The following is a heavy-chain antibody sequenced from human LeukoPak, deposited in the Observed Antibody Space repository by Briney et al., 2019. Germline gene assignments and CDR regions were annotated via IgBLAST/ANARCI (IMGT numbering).Heavy chain of an antibody. D-gene: IGHD2-15*01. J-gene: IGHJ4*02. CDR3: ARGASYCTGGSCFDY. CDR2: IYYSGST. CDR1: GGSFSGYY. Sequence: SETLSLTCAVYGGSFSGYYWSWIRQPPGKGLEWIGNIYYSGSTNYNPSLKSRVTISVDTSKNQFSLKLSSVTAADTAVYYCARGASYCTGGSCFDYWGQGTLVTVSS. V-gene: IGHV4-59*01.